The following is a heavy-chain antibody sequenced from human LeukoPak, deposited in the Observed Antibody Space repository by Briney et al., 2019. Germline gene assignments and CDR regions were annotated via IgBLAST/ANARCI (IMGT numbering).Heavy chain of an antibody. V-gene: IGHV3-7*03. Sequence: GGTLRLSCAASGFALSSHWMTWVRQVPGRGPEWVANVNRDGSETYYLDSVKGRFTISKDNAKNSLYLQMNSLRAEDTALYHCARNNGMDVWGQGTTVIVSS. CDR2: VNRDGSET. CDR1: GFALSSHW. CDR3: ARNNGMDV. J-gene: IGHJ6*02.